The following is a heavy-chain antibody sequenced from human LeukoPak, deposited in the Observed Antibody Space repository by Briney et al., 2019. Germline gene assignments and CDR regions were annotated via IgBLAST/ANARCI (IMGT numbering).Heavy chain of an antibody. CDR1: GFTFDDYA. CDR2: IGDSSRSI. D-gene: IGHD3-10*01. V-gene: IGHV3-21*01. J-gene: IGHJ3*01. Sequence: GGSLRLSCAASGFTFDDYAMNWVRQAPGKGLEWVSYIGDSSRSIYYADSVKGRFTISRDNAKNSLYLQMNSLRAEDTAVYYCGSEGGVLGEAFDVWGQGTMVTISS. CDR3: GSEGGVLGEAFDV.